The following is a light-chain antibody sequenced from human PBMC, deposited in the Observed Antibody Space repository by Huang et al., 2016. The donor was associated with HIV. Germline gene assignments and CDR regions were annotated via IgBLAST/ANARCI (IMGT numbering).Light chain of an antibody. CDR2: GAS. Sequence: EIVMTQSPATLSVSPGERATLSCRATQSVSLYLAGYQQRGGQAPRLLIYGASTRATGIPARFSGSGSGTEFTLTISSLQSEDFAVYYCQQYNNWPWTFGQGTKVEIE. CDR1: QSVSLY. J-gene: IGKJ1*01. CDR3: QQYNNWPWT. V-gene: IGKV3-15*01.